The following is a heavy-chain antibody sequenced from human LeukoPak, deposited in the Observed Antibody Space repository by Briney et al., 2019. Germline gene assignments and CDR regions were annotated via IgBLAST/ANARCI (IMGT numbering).Heavy chain of an antibody. Sequence: SGTLSLTCTVSGASVSSASYWTWIRQPPGQGVEWIAHIYNGVNTNYNPSLKSRVTISVDTSKNQFSLRLNSVTAADTAVYYCARSRAFNSGAFDPWGQGSLVTVSS. J-gene: IGHJ5*02. V-gene: IGHV4-61*01. CDR3: ARSRAFNSGAFDP. CDR2: IYNGVNT. D-gene: IGHD1-26*01. CDR1: GASVSSASY.